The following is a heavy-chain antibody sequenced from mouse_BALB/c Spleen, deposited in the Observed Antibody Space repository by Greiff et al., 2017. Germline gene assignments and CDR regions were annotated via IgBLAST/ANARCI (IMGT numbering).Heavy chain of an antibody. CDR2: ISYDGSN. V-gene: IGHV3-6*02. J-gene: IGHJ2*01. CDR3: ARGDSSGSDY. CDR1: GYSITSGYY. D-gene: IGHD3-2*01. Sequence: VQLQQSGPGLVKPSQSLSLTCSVTGYSITSGYYWNWIRQFPGNKLEWMGYISYDGSNNYNPSLKNRISITRDTSKNQFFLKLNSVTTEDTATYYCARGDSSGSDYWGQGTTLTVSS.